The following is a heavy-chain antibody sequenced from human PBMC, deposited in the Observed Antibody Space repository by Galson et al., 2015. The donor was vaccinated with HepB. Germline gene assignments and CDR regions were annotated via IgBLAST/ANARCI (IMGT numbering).Heavy chain of an antibody. CDR2: IVVGSGNT. J-gene: IGHJ4*02. D-gene: IGHD3-16*01. V-gene: IGHV1-58*01. Sequence: SVKVSCKASGFTFTSSAVQWVRQARGQRLEWIGWIVVGSGNTNYAQKFQERVTITRDMSTSTAYMELSSLRSEDTAVYYCAVMRFGPADWDYWGQGTLVTVSS. CDR1: GFTFTSSA. CDR3: AVMRFGPADWDY.